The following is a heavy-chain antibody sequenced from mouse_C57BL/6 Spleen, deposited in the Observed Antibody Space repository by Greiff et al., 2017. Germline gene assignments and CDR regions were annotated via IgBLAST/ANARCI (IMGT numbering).Heavy chain of an antibody. CDR3: ARGVTTVVAKDY. D-gene: IGHD1-1*01. J-gene: IGHJ2*01. CDR2: IYPRSGNT. V-gene: IGHV1-81*01. Sequence: QVPLQQSGAELARPGASVQLSCKASGYTFTSYGISWVKQRTGQGLEWIGEIYPRSGNTYYNEKFKGKGTLTADKSSSTGYMELRGLTSEDSAVYFCARGVTTVVAKDYWGQGTTLTVSS. CDR1: GYTFTSYG.